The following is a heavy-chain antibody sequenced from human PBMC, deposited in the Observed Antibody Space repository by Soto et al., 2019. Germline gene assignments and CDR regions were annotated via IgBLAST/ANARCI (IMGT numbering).Heavy chain of an antibody. Sequence: QLRLQESGPGLVKSSETLSLTCTISGGSVRSSSYYWGWIRQPPGKGLEWIASIYYSGRTHNNPALTSRVSMSIETYTQQFSLKMNSVTAAATAVYYCARHEGGAAADRPLDYWGQGTLVTVSS. CDR3: ARHEGGAAADRPLDY. D-gene: IGHD6-13*01. CDR2: IYYSGRT. V-gene: IGHV4-39*01. CDR1: GGSVRSSSYY. J-gene: IGHJ4*02.